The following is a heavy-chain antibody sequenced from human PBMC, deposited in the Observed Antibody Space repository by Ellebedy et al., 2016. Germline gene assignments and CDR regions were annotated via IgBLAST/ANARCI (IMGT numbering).Heavy chain of an antibody. J-gene: IGHJ3*02. CDR3: ARDRARWERRLDAFDI. CDR1: GFTFSSYA. V-gene: IGHV3-23*01. CDR2: ISGSGGST. Sequence: GGSLRLSCAASGFTFSSYAMSWVRQAPGKGLECVSTISGSGGSTYYADSVKGRFTISRDNSKNTLYLQMNSLRAEDTVVYHCARDRARWERRLDAFDIWGQGTMVTVSS. D-gene: IGHD4-23*01.